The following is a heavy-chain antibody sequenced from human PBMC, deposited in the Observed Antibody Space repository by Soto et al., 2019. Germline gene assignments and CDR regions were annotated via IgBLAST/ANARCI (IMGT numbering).Heavy chain of an antibody. V-gene: IGHV1-69*01. CDR1: GGTFTSYS. J-gene: IGHJ6*02. CDR2: VIPRFGTT. Sequence: QVQLEQSGAEVKRPGSSVKVSCRASGGTFTSYSIKWVRRAPGQGPEWMGAVIPRFGTTTYAQRFEGRVTVTADASTGTVFMEMSGLRSEDTAVYFCARARIVAVSGRTGGYYYYAMDLWGQGTAVIVSS. D-gene: IGHD2-2*01. CDR3: ARARIVAVSGRTGGYYYYAMDL.